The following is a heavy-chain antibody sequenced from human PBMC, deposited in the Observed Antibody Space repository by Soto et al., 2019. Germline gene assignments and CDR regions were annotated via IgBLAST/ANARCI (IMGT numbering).Heavy chain of an antibody. V-gene: IGHV3-7*01. D-gene: IGHD3-10*01. Sequence: GGSLRLSCAASGFTFSSYQMNWVRQAPGKGLEWVANIKQDGSEKYYVDSVKGRFTISRDDAKNSLYLQMNSLRAEDTAVYYCARVAPYYYGSGSYYFDYWGQGTLVTVSS. CDR1: GFTFSSYQ. CDR2: IKQDGSEK. CDR3: ARVAPYYYGSGSYYFDY. J-gene: IGHJ4*02.